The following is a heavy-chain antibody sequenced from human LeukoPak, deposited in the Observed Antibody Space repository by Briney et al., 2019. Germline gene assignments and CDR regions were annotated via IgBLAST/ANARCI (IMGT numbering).Heavy chain of an antibody. D-gene: IGHD3-22*01. Sequence: GGSLRLSCAASGFTFSSYSMNWVRQAPGKGLEWVSSISSSSSSYIYYADSVKGRFTISRDNAKNSLYLQMNSLRAEDTAVYYCARAVGNYDSFDYWGQGTLVTVSS. V-gene: IGHV3-21*01. CDR2: ISSSSSSYI. J-gene: IGHJ4*02. CDR3: ARAVGNYDSFDY. CDR1: GFTFSSYS.